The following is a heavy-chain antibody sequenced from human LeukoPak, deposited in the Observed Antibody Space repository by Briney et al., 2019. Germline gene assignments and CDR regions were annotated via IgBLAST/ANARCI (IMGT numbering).Heavy chain of an antibody. CDR3: AKDGQWFGQLLGY. CDR2: ISRSGGST. Sequence: GVAVRLSCAASGFTFSSYAMSWVRQAPGKGLEWVSAISRSGGSTYYADSVKGRFTISRDNSKNTLYLQMNSLRAEDTAVYYCAKDGQWFGQLLGYWGRGTLVRV. CDR1: GFTFSSYA. V-gene: IGHV3-23*01. J-gene: IGHJ4*02. D-gene: IGHD3-10*01.